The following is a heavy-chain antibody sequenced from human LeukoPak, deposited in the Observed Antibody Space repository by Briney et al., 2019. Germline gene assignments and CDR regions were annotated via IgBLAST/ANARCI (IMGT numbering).Heavy chain of an antibody. J-gene: IGHJ5*02. Sequence: PSETLSLTCTVSGGSISSSSYYWDWIRQPPGKGLEWIGSIYYSVSTQYSPSLKSRVTISVDTSKNQFSLRLSSLTAADTAVYYCARWSGGNDFWSGSGWYFDPWGQGTLVTVSS. CDR1: GGSISSSSYY. CDR3: ARWSGGNDFWSGSGWYFDP. CDR2: IYYSVST. D-gene: IGHD3-3*01. V-gene: IGHV4-39*07.